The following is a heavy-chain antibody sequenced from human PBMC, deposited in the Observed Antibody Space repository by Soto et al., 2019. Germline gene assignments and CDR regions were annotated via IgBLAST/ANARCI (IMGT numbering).Heavy chain of an antibody. Sequence: QLQLQESGPGLVKPSETLSLTCTVSGGSISSSSYYWGWIRQPPGKGLEWIGSIYYSGSTYYNPSLKSRVTISVDTSKNQFSLKLSSVTAADTAVYYCAREGELYSSSPDYWGQGTLVTVSS. J-gene: IGHJ4*02. CDR1: GGSISSSSYY. V-gene: IGHV4-39*02. CDR2: IYYSGST. CDR3: AREGELYSSSPDY. D-gene: IGHD6-6*01.